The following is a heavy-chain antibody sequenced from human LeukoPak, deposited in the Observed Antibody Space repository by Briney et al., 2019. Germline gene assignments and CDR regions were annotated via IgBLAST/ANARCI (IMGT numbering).Heavy chain of an antibody. CDR3: AKDRGYDFWSGYFCDY. D-gene: IGHD3-3*01. Sequence: GGSLSLSCAASGFTFSSYAMSLVRQAPGKGLESVSAISGSGDNTYYADSVKGRFTFSRDNSKNMVYLQMNSLRAEDTAVYYCAKDRGYDFWSGYFCDYWGQGTLVTVSS. CDR2: ISGSGDNT. V-gene: IGHV3-23*01. J-gene: IGHJ4*02. CDR1: GFTFSSYA.